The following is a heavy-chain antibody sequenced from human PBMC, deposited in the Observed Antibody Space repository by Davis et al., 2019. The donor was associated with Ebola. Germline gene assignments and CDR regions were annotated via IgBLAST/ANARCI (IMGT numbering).Heavy chain of an antibody. CDR1: EFTFRNYA. V-gene: IGHV3-23*01. J-gene: IGHJ4*02. CDR3: ATYCSGNNCLRRYFDY. D-gene: IGHD2-2*01. CDR2: IGGGGVST. Sequence: PGGSLRLSCAGSEFTFRNYAMSWVRQAPGKGLEWVASIGGGGVSTYYADSVKGRFSISRDNARNTLYLQMNSLRAEDTAMYYCATYCSGNNCLRRYFDYWGQGTLVTVSS.